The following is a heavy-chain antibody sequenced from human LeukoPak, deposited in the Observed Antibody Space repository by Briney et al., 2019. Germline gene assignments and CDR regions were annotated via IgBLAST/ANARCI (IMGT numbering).Heavy chain of an antibody. CDR1: GFTFSSYN. J-gene: IGHJ4*02. Sequence: GGSLRLSCAASGFTFSSYNMNWVRQAPGKGLEWVSYISNDSRYRYYGDSLEGRFTISRDNSKNTLYLQMNSLRAEDTAVYYCAKDLRITMVRGVIYYWGQGTLVTVSS. V-gene: IGHV3-21*04. CDR2: ISNDSRYR. CDR3: AKDLRITMVRGVIYY. D-gene: IGHD3-10*01.